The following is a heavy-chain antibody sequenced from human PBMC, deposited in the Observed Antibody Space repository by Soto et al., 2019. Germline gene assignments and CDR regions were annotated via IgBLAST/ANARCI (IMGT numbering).Heavy chain of an antibody. CDR3: ARDWQYAFDV. CDR1: GFTFNTYS. J-gene: IGHJ3*01. Sequence: DVQLVESGGGLVQPGGSLRLSCAASGFTFNTYSMNWVHQAPGMGLEWVSYISISDNNVYYTDSVQGRFTVSRDNAENSLYLQMNSLRDEDTAVYYCARDWQYAFDVWGQGIMVTVSS. CDR2: ISISDNNV. V-gene: IGHV3-48*02.